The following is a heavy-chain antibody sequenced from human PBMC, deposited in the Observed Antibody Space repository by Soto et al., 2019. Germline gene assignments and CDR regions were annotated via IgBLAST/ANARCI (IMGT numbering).Heavy chain of an antibody. CDR3: VRIRYQLPSSVLWLDP. CDR1: GGFLSESY. Sequence: SETLCLTCAVYGGFLSESYWTWIRQPPGKGLEWIGEINHVGGTNYNPSLKSRVTMSVDTSQNQFSLRLISVTAADTAMYFCVRIRYQLPSSVLWLDPWGQGTQVT. J-gene: IGHJ5*02. D-gene: IGHD3-16*01. CDR2: INHVGGT. V-gene: IGHV4-34*01.